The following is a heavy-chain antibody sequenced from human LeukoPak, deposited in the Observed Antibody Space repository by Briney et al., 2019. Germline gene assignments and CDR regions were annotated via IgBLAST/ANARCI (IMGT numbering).Heavy chain of an antibody. CDR2: MNPNSGNT. Sequence: GASVKVSCKASGYTFTSYDINWVRQATGQGLEWMGWMNPNSGNTGYAQKFQGRVTITRNTSISTAYMELSSLRSEDTAVYYCARAGYCSSTSCHTVDWGQGTLVTVSS. CDR1: GYTFTSYD. V-gene: IGHV1-8*03. D-gene: IGHD2-2*02. CDR3: ARAGYCSSTSCHTVD. J-gene: IGHJ4*02.